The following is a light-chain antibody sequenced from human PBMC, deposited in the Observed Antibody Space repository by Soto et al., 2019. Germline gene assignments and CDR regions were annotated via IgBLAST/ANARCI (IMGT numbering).Light chain of an antibody. CDR1: SSNIGNNY. Sequence: QAVVTQPPSVSAAPGQKVTISCSGSSSNIGNNYVSWYQQFPGTAPKLLIYENNKRPSGIPDRFSDSKSGTSATLDITGLQTGDEADYYCGTWDSSLSAVVFGGGTKVTVL. CDR3: GTWDSSLSAVV. J-gene: IGLJ2*01. CDR2: ENN. V-gene: IGLV1-51*02.